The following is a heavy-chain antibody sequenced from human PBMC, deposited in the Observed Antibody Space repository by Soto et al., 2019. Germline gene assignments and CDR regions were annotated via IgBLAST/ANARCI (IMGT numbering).Heavy chain of an antibody. J-gene: IGHJ6*02. CDR2: IDPSDSYT. Sequence: GESLKISCKGSGYSFTSYWISWVRQMPGKGLVWMGRIDPSDSYTNYSPSFQGHVTISADKSISTAYLQWSSLKASDTAMYYCARRDGGSGSYYNYYYYGMDVWGQGTTVTVSS. D-gene: IGHD3-10*01. CDR3: ARRDGGSGSYYNYYYYGMDV. CDR1: GYSFTSYW. V-gene: IGHV5-10-1*01.